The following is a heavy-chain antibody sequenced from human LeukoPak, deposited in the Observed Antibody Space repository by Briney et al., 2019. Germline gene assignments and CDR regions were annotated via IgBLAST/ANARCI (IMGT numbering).Heavy chain of an antibody. CDR3: ARASTTVTRFDY. D-gene: IGHD4-17*01. Sequence: PSETLSLTCTVSGGSISSSNYYWGWIRQPPGKGLEWIGSIYYSGSTFYNPSLKSRVTIFVDTSKNQLSLKLSSVTAADTAVYYCARASTTVTRFDYWGQGTLVTVSS. V-gene: IGHV4-39*07. J-gene: IGHJ4*02. CDR1: GGSISSSNYY. CDR2: IYYSGST.